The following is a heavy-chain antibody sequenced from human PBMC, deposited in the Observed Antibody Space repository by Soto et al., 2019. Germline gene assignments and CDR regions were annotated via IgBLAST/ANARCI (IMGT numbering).Heavy chain of an antibody. CDR3: AREGWVGLQIPGAYFDY. D-gene: IGHD5-12*01. CDR1: GFTFSSYW. J-gene: IGHJ4*02. CDR2: IKQDGSER. V-gene: IGHV3-7*05. Sequence: EVQLVESGGGLVQPGGSLRLSCAASGFTFSSYWMSWVRQAPGKGLEWVANIKQDGSERYYVDSVKGRFTISRDNAKNSLYLQMNSLRAEDTAVYYCAREGWVGLQIPGAYFDYWGQGTLVTVSS.